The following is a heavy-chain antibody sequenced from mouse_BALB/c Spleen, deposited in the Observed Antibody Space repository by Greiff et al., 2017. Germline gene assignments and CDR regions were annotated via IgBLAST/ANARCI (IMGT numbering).Heavy chain of an antibody. J-gene: IGHJ3*01. V-gene: IGHV5-12-1*01. CDR1: GFAFSSYD. CDR3: ARLLRSSWFAY. Sequence: EVHLVESGGGLVKPGGSLKLSCAASGFAFSSYDMSWVRQTPEKRLEWVAYISSGGGSTYYPDTVKGRFTISRDNAKNTLYLQMSSLKSEDTAMYYCARLLRSSWFAYWGQGTLVTVSA. D-gene: IGHD1-1*01. CDR2: ISSGGGST.